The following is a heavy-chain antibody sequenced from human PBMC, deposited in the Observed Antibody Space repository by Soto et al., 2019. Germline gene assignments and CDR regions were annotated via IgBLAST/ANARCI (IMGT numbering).Heavy chain of an antibody. Sequence: ASVKVSCKASGHTFSDSSMHWVGQAPGQGHEGMGGINLNSGDTNYAQKFQGRSTMTWDKSINTAYMELTRMKSDDTARYLWSRDRGGCNLYGPDSWGQGSLVPVAS. CDR3: SRDRGGCNLYGPDS. D-gene: IGHD2-8*01. CDR1: GHTFSDSS. J-gene: IGHJ4*02. V-gene: IGHV1-2*02. CDR2: INLNSGDT.